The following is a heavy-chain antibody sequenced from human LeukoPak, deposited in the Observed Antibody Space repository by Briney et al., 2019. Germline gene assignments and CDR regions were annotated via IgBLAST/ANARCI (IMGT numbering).Heavy chain of an antibody. Sequence: PSETLSLTCTVSGGXISSYYWXWXRXPPGXXLXWIGXIYYSGSTNYNPSLKSRVTISVDTSKNQFSLKLSSVTAADTAVYYCARLWGYSYGYLDYWGQGTLVTVSS. CDR2: IYYSGST. D-gene: IGHD5-18*01. CDR3: ARLWGYSYGYLDY. J-gene: IGHJ4*02. CDR1: GGXISSYY. V-gene: IGHV4-59*08.